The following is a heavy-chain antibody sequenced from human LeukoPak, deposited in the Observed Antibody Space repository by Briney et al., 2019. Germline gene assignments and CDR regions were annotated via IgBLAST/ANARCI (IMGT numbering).Heavy chain of an antibody. CDR3: AKRGPTVVTHFDT. V-gene: IGHV4-38-2*01. D-gene: IGHD4-23*01. Sequence: SETLSLTCAVSGYSISSGYYWGWIRQPPGKGLDWIASMYHSGNTYYNPSLKSRVTISVDTSKNQFSLRLSSVTAADTAVYYWAKRGPTVVTHFDTWGQGTLVTVSS. CDR2: MYHSGNT. J-gene: IGHJ4*02. CDR1: GYSISSGYY.